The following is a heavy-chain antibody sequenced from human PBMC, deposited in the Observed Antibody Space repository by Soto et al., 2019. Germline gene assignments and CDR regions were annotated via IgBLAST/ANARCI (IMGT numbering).Heavy chain of an antibody. CDR2: ISWNSGSI. CDR1: GFTFDDYA. J-gene: IGHJ6*02. Sequence: EVQLVESGGGLVQPGRSLRLSCAASGFTFDDYAMHWVRQAPGKGLEWVSGISWNSGSIGYADSVKGRFTISRDNANNSLYLQMNSLRAEDTALYYCAKDLSMTTVTSEYYGMDVWGQGTTVTVSS. V-gene: IGHV3-9*01. D-gene: IGHD4-17*01. CDR3: AKDLSMTTVTSEYYGMDV.